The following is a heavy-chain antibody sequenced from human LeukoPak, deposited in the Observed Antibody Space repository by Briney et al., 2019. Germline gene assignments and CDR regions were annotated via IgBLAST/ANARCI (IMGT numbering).Heavy chain of an antibody. D-gene: IGHD6-19*01. CDR3: AREAGYSSGYYYFDY. CDR1: GGSISSYF. V-gene: IGHV4-59*01. J-gene: IGHJ4*02. Sequence: PSETLSLTCTVSGGSISSYFGSWIRQPPGKGLERIGYIYYSGSTNYNPSLKSRVTISVDTSKNQFSLKLSSVTAADTAVYYCAREAGYSSGYYYFDYWGQGTLVTVSS. CDR2: IYYSGST.